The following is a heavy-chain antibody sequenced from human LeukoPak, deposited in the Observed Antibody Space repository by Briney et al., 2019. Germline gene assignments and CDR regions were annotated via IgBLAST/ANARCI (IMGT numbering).Heavy chain of an antibody. CDR3: ARGPNSNWSGLDF. Sequence: GGSLRLSCTASGFSFSGHWMHWARQLPGKGLVWVSRISPTGSTTSYADSVKGRFTVSRDNAKNTLYLQVNNLRAEDTAIYYCARGPNSNWSGLDFWGQGTLLTVSS. CDR2: ISPTGSTT. J-gene: IGHJ4*02. V-gene: IGHV3-74*01. D-gene: IGHD6-6*01. CDR1: GFSFSGHW.